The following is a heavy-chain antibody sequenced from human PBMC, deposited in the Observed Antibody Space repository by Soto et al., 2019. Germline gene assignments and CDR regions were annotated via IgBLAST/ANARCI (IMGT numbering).Heavy chain of an antibody. CDR2: INHSGST. CDR3: ARREYCSSTSCPLDY. Sequence: QVQLQQWGAGLLKPSETLSLTCAVYGGSFSGYYWSWIRQPPGKGLEWIGEINHSGSTNYNPSLKSRVTISVDTSKNQCSLKLSSVTAADTAVYYCARREYCSSTSCPLDYWGQGTLVTVSS. J-gene: IGHJ4*02. V-gene: IGHV4-34*01. CDR1: GGSFSGYY. D-gene: IGHD2-2*01.